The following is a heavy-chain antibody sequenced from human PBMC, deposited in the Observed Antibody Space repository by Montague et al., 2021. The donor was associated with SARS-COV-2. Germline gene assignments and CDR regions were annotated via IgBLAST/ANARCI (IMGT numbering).Heavy chain of an antibody. CDR2: IYHSGSA. D-gene: IGHD1-26*01. Sequence: SETLSLTCTVSGGSISSTSYYWGWVRQPPGKGLEWIGSIYHSGSAYYXXXLKSRVTISIDTSKNQFSLKLSSVTAADTAVYYCARAPDSGTYWSGDYWGQGTLVTVSS. V-gene: IGHV4-39*07. J-gene: IGHJ4*02. CDR3: ARAPDSGTYWSGDY. CDR1: GGSISSTSYY.